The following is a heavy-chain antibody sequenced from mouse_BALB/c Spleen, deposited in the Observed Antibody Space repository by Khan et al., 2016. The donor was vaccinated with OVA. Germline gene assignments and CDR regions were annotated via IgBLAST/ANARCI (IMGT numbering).Heavy chain of an antibody. CDR1: GFSLTDYG. CDR2: IWSGGST. V-gene: IGHV2-4-1*01. CDR3: ARSSLLAMDY. J-gene: IGHJ4*01. Sequence: QVQLKQSGPGLVEPSQSLSINCTVSGFSLTDYGVHWVRQSPGKGLEWLGMIWSGGSTDYNAAFISRLSIRKDNSKRQVFFKVNSLQADDTAIYYWARSSLLAMDYWGQGTSVNVSS.